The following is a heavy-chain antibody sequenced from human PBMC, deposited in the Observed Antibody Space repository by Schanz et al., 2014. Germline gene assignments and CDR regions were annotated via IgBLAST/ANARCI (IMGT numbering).Heavy chain of an antibody. CDR2: ISNDGSIK. Sequence: GQLAESGGGLVQPGGSLRLSCAVSGFTVSSNHMSWVRQAPGKGLEWVALISNDGSIKYYADSVEGRFTISRDNAKNSLYLQMNSLRSEDTAVYYCAKDSTHIDIVLVPTAIDYWGQGTLVTVSS. J-gene: IGHJ4*02. CDR3: AKDSTHIDIVLVPTAIDY. CDR1: GFTVSSNH. D-gene: IGHD2-2*01. V-gene: IGHV3-30*18.